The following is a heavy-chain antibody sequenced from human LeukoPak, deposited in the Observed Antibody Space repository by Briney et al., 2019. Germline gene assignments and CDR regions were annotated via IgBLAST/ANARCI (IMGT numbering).Heavy chain of an antibody. CDR1: GGSISSGYYY. V-gene: IGHV4-31*03. Sequence: SETLSLTCTVSGGSISSGYYYWNWIRQHPGKGLEWIGFIHYSGSTCYNPSLRSRVTISIDTSKNQFSLNLSSVTAADTAVYYCARDGIAATGSPFDYWGQGALVTVSS. J-gene: IGHJ4*02. CDR2: IHYSGST. D-gene: IGHD6-13*01. CDR3: ARDGIAATGSPFDY.